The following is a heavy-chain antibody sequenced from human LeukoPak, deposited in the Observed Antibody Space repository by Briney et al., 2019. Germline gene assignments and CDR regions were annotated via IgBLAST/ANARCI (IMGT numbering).Heavy chain of an antibody. CDR2: INHSGST. V-gene: IGHV4-34*01. CDR3: ARDQVAAATHREYAFDI. J-gene: IGHJ3*02. D-gene: IGHD6-13*01. CDR1: GGSFSGYY. Sequence: KSSETLSLTCAVYGGSFSGYYWSWIRQPPGKGLEWIGEINHSGSTNYNPSLKSRVTISVDTSKNQFSLKLSSVTAADTAVYYCARDQVAAATHREYAFDIWGQGTMVTVSS.